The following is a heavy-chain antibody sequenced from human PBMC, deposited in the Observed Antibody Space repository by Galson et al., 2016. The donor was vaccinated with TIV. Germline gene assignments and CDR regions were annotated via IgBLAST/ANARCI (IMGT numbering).Heavy chain of an antibody. D-gene: IGHD4-23*01. Sequence: SVKVSCKASGGIFFSNAISWVRQAPGQGLEWMGGINPIFNIPNYAQKFQGRVTITADASTSTAYTELSSLSSDDTAVYYCARGSDYSGNSPSDYWGQGTLVTVSS. CDR3: ARGSDYSGNSPSDY. J-gene: IGHJ4*02. V-gene: IGHV1-69*13. CDR2: INPIFNIP. CDR1: GGIFFSNA.